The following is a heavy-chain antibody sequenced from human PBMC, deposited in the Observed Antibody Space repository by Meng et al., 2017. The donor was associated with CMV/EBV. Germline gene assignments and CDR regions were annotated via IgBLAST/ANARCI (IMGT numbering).Heavy chain of an antibody. CDR1: GYTLTELS. V-gene: IGHV1-24*01. D-gene: IGHD2-15*01. Sequence: ASVKVSCKVSGYTLTELSIHWVRQAPGKRLEWMGSFDPEDGETIYAQKFQGRVTVTEDTSTDTAYMELSSLRSEDTAVYYCATVLLVVVAATHAFDFWGQGTMVTVSS. CDR3: ATVLLVVVAATHAFDF. J-gene: IGHJ3*01. CDR2: FDPEDGET.